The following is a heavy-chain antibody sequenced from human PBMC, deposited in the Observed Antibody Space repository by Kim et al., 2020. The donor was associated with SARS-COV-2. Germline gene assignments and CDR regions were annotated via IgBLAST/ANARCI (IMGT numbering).Heavy chain of an antibody. Sequence: GSLRLSCSASGFTFSSYGMHWVRQAPGKGLEWVAVISYDGSNKYYADSVKGRFTISRDNSKNTLYLQMNSLRAEDTSVYYCARSMVRGVITLFDYWGQGTLVTVSS. V-gene: IGHV3-30*03. J-gene: IGHJ4*02. D-gene: IGHD3-10*01. CDR3: ARSMVRGVITLFDY. CDR1: GFTFSSYG. CDR2: ISYDGSNK.